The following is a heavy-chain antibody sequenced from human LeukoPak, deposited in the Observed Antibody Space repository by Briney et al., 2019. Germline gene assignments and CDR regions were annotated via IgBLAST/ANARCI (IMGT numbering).Heavy chain of an antibody. CDR1: GFTFSSYG. CDR3: AREPLSGYSSSWGNWFDP. CDR2: ISGSGGST. J-gene: IGHJ5*02. Sequence: PGGSLRLSCAASGFTFSSYGMSWVRQAPGKGLEWVSAISGSGGSTYYADSVKGRFTISRDNAKNSLYLQMNSLRAEDTAVYYCAREPLSGYSSSWGNWFDPWGQGTLVTVSS. V-gene: IGHV3-23*01. D-gene: IGHD6-13*01.